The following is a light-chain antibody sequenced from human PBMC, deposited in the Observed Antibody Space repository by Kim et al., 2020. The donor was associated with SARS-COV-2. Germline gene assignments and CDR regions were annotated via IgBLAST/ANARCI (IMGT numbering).Light chain of an antibody. Sequence: PGERATLSCRASQSVSSNLAWYQQKPGQDPRLLIYGASTRATGIPARFSGSGSGTEFTLTISSLQSEDFAVYYCQQYNNWPRWTFGQGTKVEIK. J-gene: IGKJ1*01. V-gene: IGKV3-15*01. CDR3: QQYNNWPRWT. CDR1: QSVSSN. CDR2: GAS.